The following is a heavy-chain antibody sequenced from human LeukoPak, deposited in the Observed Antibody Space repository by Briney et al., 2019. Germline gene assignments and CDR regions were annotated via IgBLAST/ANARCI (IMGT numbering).Heavy chain of an antibody. Sequence: PGGSLRLSCAASGFTFSDYYMSWIRQAPGKGLEWVSYISSSGSTIYYADSVEGRFTISRDNAKNSLYLQMNSLRAEDTAVYYCARDLGPITIFGVVIRPYYYYGMDVWGQGTTVTVSS. V-gene: IGHV3-11*01. D-gene: IGHD3-3*01. CDR3: ARDLGPITIFGVVIRPYYYYGMDV. CDR1: GFTFSDYY. J-gene: IGHJ6*02. CDR2: ISSSGSTI.